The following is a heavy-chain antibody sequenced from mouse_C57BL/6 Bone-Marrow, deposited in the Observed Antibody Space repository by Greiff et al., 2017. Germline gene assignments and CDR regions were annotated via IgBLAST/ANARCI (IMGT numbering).Heavy chain of an antibody. D-gene: IGHD4-1*01. CDR3: ARAWGPAWFAY. CDR2: IYPRSGNT. V-gene: IGHV1-81*01. CDR1: GYTFTSYG. J-gene: IGHJ3*01. Sequence: QVQLQQSGAELARPGASVKLSCKASGYTFTSYGISWVKQRTGQGLEWIGEIYPRSGNTYYNEKFKGKATLTADKSSSTAYMELSSLTSEDSSVYSCARAWGPAWFAYWGQGTLVTVSA.